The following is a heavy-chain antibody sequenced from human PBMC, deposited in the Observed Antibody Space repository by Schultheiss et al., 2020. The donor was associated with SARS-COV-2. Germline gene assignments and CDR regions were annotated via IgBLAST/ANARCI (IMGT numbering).Heavy chain of an antibody. V-gene: IGHV4-30-4*07. CDR2: IYYSGST. CDR3: ARPHQQWLDLVGMDV. J-gene: IGHJ6*02. CDR1: GGSISSGGYS. D-gene: IGHD6-19*01. Sequence: SETLSLTCAVSGGSISSGGYSWSWIRQPPGKGLEWIGYIYYSGSTYYNPSLKSRVTISVDTSKNQFSLKLSSVTAADTAVYYCARPHQQWLDLVGMDVWGQGTTVTVSS.